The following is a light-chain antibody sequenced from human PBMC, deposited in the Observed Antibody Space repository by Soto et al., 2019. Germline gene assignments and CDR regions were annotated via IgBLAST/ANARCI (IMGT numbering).Light chain of an antibody. CDR3: QHYNNYAPTWT. CDR1: QTISSW. J-gene: IGKJ1*01. Sequence: DIQMTQSPSTLSGSVVDRVTITCRASQTISSWLAWYQQKPGKAPKLLIYKASTLKSGVPSRFSGSGSGTEFTLTISSLQPDDFATYYCQHYNNYAPTWTFGQGTKVDIK. V-gene: IGKV1-5*03. CDR2: KAS.